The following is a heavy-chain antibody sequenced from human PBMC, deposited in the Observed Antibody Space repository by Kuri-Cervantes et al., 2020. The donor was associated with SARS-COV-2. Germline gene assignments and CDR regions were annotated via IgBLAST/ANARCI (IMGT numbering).Heavy chain of an antibody. V-gene: IGHV5-51*01. CDR3: ARLVDIVVVPAAQRGWFDP. CDR2: IYPGDSDT. CDR1: GYSFTSYW. D-gene: IGHD2-2*01. Sequence: GGSLRLSCKGSGYSFTSYWIGWVRQMPGKGLEWMGIIYPGDSDTRYSPSFQGQVTISADKSISTACLQWSSLKASDTAMYYCARLVDIVVVPAAQRGWFDPWGQGTLVTVSS. J-gene: IGHJ5*02.